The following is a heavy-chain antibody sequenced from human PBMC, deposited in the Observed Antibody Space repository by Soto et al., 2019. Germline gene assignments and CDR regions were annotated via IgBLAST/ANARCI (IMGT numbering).Heavy chain of an antibody. D-gene: IGHD3-22*01. CDR1: GFTFSSYA. V-gene: IGHV3-23*01. CDR2: ISGSGGST. J-gene: IGHJ4*02. Sequence: PGGSLRLSCAASGFTFSSYAMSWVRQAPGKGLEWVSAISGSGGSTYYADSVKGRFTISRDNSKNTLYLQMNSLRAEDTALYYCAKDLTMIVVVRSFDYWGQGTLVTVSS. CDR3: AKDLTMIVVVRSFDY.